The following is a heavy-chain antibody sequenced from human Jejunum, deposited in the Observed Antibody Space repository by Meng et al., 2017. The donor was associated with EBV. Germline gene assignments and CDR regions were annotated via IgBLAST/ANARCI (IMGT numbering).Heavy chain of an antibody. CDR3: ARPISGYTYYFDY. J-gene: IGHJ4*02. D-gene: IGHD5-18*01. V-gene: IGHV1-2*06. CDR1: GYTFTDYY. Sequence: QVQLVQSGTEVKESWASVKVSCKVSGYTFTDYYLHWVRQAPGQGLEWMGRVNPNSGVTNYAEKFQGRVTMTRDTSISTSYMEVSRLTSDDTAVYYCARPISGYTYYFDYWGQGTLVTASS. CDR2: VNPNSGVT.